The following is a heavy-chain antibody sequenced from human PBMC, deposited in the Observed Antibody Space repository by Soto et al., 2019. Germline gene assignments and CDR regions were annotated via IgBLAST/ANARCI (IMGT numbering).Heavy chain of an antibody. CDR3: AGRYSGGGGCYLRRDGFDV. J-gene: IGHJ3*01. CDR2: INPSTSHI. CDR1: GFTFSSYH. Sequence: EVQLVESGGGLVMPGGSLRLSSAASGFTFSSYHMNWVRQPPEKRLAWVSSINPSTSHIYYAYSVWGRFTIARDNSKNSVYLHMNNLRTEDADVYYCAGRYSGGGGCYLRRDGFDVWGQGTMVTVSS. V-gene: IGHV3-21*01. D-gene: IGHD2-15*01.